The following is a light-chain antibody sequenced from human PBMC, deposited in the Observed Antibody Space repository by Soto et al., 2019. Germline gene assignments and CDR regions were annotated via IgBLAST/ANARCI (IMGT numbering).Light chain of an antibody. CDR1: SSDVGGYNY. CDR3: SSYTSSSPFYV. Sequence: QSVLTQPASVSGSPGQSITISCTGTSSDVGGYNYVSWYQQHPGKAPKLMIYDVSNRPSGVSNRFSGSKSGNTASLTISGLRAENEVIYYGSSYTSSSPFYVSGPGTKFTVL. J-gene: IGLJ1*01. CDR2: DVS. V-gene: IGLV2-14*01.